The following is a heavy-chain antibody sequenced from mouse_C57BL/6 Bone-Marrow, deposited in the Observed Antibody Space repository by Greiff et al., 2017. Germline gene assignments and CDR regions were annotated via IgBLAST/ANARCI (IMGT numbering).Heavy chain of an antibody. J-gene: IGHJ2*01. CDR1: GYAFSSSW. CDR3: AYYGSSYEGAFDY. V-gene: IGHV1-82*01. Sequence: QVQLKQSGPELVKPGASVKISCKASGYAFSSSWMNWVKQRPGKGLEWIGRIYPGDGDTNYNGKFKGKATLTADKSSSTAYMQLSSLTSEDSAVYFCAYYGSSYEGAFDYWGQGTTLTVSS. D-gene: IGHD1-1*01. CDR2: IYPGDGDT.